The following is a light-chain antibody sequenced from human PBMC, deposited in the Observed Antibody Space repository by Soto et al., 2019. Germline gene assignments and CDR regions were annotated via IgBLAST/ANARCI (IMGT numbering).Light chain of an antibody. V-gene: IGLV2-23*02. CDR2: EVH. Sequence: QSVLTQPASVSGSPEQSITISCTGTSSDVGSYILVSWYQQHPGKAPKLIIFEVHRRPSGVSDRFSGSKSGNTASLTISGLQAEDEADYYCCSYGGSSNPYVFGSGTKLTVL. CDR3: CSYGGSSNPYV. CDR1: SSDVGSYIL. J-gene: IGLJ1*01.